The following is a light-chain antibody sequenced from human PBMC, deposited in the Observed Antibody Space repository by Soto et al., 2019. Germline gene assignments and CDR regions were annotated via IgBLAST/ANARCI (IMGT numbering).Light chain of an antibody. CDR1: QSVSSSY. CDR3: QQYGSSPRD. CDR2: GAS. J-gene: IGKJ4*01. Sequence: EIVLTQSPGTLSLSPGERATLSCRASQSVSSSYLAWYQQKPGQAPRLLIYGASSRATGIPDRFSGSGSGTDFTLTISRLELEDFAVYYCQQYGSSPRDFGGGTKVDIK. V-gene: IGKV3-20*01.